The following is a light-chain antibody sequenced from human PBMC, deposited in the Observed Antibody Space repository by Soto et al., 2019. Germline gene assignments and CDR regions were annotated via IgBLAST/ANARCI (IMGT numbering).Light chain of an antibody. CDR2: EVS. J-gene: IGLJ3*02. V-gene: IGLV2-14*01. Sequence: QSALTQPASVSGSPGQSITISCTGTSSDVGGYNYVSWYQQHPGKAPKLMIYEVSNRPSGVSNRFSGSKSGNTASLTISGLQAEDEADYYCSSYTSTWVFGRGTKLTVL. CDR3: SSYTSTWV. CDR1: SSDVGGYNY.